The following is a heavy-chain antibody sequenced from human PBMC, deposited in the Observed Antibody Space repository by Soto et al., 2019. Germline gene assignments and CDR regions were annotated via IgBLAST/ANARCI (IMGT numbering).Heavy chain of an antibody. J-gene: IGHJ4*02. CDR3: ARGRDGYTSSPLDY. Sequence: ASLKVSCKASGYTFTSYVISWVRQAPVQGLEWMGWISAYNGNTNYAQKLQGRVTMTTDTSTSTAYMELRSLRSDDTAVYYCARGRDGYTSSPLDYWGQGTLVTVSS. V-gene: IGHV1-18*01. CDR1: GYTFTSYV. D-gene: IGHD5-12*01. CDR2: ISAYNGNT.